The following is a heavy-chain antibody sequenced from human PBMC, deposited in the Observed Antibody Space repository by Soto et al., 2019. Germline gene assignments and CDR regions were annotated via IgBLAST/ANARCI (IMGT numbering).Heavy chain of an antibody. V-gene: IGHV3-21*01. CDR1: GFTFSSYS. CDR2: ISTNGGST. D-gene: IGHD3-16*01. CDR3: ARDLWGVGVPGP. Sequence: GGSLRLSCAASGFTFSSYSMNWVRQAPGKGLEWVSSISTNGGSTHYADSVKGRFTISRDNAKNSLYLQMNSLRAEDTAVYYCARDLWGVGVPGPWGQGTLVTVSS. J-gene: IGHJ5*02.